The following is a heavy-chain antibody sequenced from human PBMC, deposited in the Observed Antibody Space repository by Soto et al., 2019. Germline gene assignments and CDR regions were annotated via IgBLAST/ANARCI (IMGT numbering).Heavy chain of an antibody. Sequence: QVQLQQWGAGLLKPSETLSLTCAVYGGSFSGYYWSWIRQPPGKGLEWIGEINHSGSTNYNPSLKSRVTISVEPSKNQFSLKLSSVTAADTAVYYCARARYCTNGVCYSHFDYWGQGTLVTVSS. CDR3: ARARYCTNGVCYSHFDY. CDR2: INHSGST. D-gene: IGHD2-8*01. CDR1: GGSFSGYY. J-gene: IGHJ4*02. V-gene: IGHV4-34*01.